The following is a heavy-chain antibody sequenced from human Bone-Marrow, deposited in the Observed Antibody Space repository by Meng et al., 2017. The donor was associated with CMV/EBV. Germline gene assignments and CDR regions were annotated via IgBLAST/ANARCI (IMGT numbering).Heavy chain of an antibody. J-gene: IGHJ3*02. CDR3: ASRVVRAAIEDAFDI. CDR1: GYTFIDYN. V-gene: IGHV1-8*01. Sequence: ASVKVSCKASGYTFIDYNINWVRQAAGQGLEWMGWMNPTNGNTGYAQNFQGRVTMTRNTSIRTAYMELSSLRSEDRAVYYCASRVVRAAIEDAFDIWGQGTMVTVSS. D-gene: IGHD2-2*01. CDR2: MNPTNGNT.